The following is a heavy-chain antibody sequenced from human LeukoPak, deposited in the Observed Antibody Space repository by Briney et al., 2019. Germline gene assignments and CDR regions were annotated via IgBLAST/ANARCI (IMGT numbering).Heavy chain of an antibody. V-gene: IGHV3-64*01. CDR3: AKAHGYDSSGSFDY. J-gene: IGHJ4*02. CDR1: GFTFSSYA. CDR2: ISSNGGST. Sequence: GGSLRLSXAASGFTFSSYAMHWVGQAPGKGLEYVSAISSNGGSTYYANSVKGRFTISRDNSKNTLYLQMNSLRAEDTAVYNCAKAHGYDSSGSFDYWGQGTLVTVSS. D-gene: IGHD3-22*01.